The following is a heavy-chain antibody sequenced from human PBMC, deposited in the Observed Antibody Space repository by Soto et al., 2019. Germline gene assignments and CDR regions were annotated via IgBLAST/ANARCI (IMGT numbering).Heavy chain of an antibody. Sequence: QLQLQESGPGLVKPSETLSLTCTVSGGSISSSSYYWGWIRQPPGKGLEWIGSIYYSGSTYYNPSLKSRVTISVDTSTNQFSLKLSSVTAADTAVYYCARREYFDPYMDVWGKGTTVTVSS. CDR3: ARREYFDPYMDV. CDR2: IYYSGST. CDR1: GGSISSSSYY. V-gene: IGHV4-39*01. D-gene: IGHD3-9*01. J-gene: IGHJ6*03.